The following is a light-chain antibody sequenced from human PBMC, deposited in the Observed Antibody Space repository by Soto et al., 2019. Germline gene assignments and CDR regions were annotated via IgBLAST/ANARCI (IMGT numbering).Light chain of an antibody. V-gene: IGLV2-14*01. CDR3: NSYTSSRTFV. CDR1: VTDVGGYNY. J-gene: IGLJ1*01. Sequence: QSALTQPASVSGSPGQSITISCAGTVTDVGGYNYVSWYQQHPGRAPKLMISEVSNRPSGVSTRFSGSKSGNTASLTISGLQAEDEADYYCNSYTSSRTFVFGAGTKVTVL. CDR2: EVS.